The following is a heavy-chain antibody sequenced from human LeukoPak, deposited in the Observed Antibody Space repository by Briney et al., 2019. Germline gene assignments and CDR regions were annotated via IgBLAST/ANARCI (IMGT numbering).Heavy chain of an antibody. Sequence: ASVKVSCKASGYTFTGYHMHWVRQAPGQGLEWMGWINPDSGGTDYAQKFQGRVTMTRDTSISTAYMELSRLRSDDTAMYYCARTFYYGSGRARYMNVWGKGTTVTVSS. D-gene: IGHD3-10*01. CDR1: GYTFTGYH. CDR2: INPDSGGT. J-gene: IGHJ6*03. CDR3: ARTFYYGSGRARYMNV. V-gene: IGHV1-2*02.